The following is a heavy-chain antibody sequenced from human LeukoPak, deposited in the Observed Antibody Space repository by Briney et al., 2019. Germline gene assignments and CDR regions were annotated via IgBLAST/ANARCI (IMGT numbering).Heavy chain of an antibody. V-gene: IGHV4-4*02. CDR2: IYHSGST. CDR1: GGSISSSNW. CDR3: ARNYYVWGSNPN. D-gene: IGHD3-10*01. Sequence: SETLSLTCAVSGGSISSSNWWSWVHQPPGKGLEWIGEIYHSGSTNYNPSLKSRVTISVDKSKNQFSLKPSSVTAADTAVYYWARNYYVWGSNPNGGQGTLVTASS. J-gene: IGHJ4*02.